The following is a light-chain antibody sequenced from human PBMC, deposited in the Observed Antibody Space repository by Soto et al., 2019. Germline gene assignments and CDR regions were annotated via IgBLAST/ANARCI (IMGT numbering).Light chain of an antibody. CDR2: DAS. J-gene: IGKJ1*01. Sequence: DIQMTHSPSTRSASVGGRVTSTCRASQSISSWLAWYQQKPGKAPKLLIYDASSLESGVPSRFSGSGSGTEFTLTISSLQPDDFATYYCQQYNSYLWTCGQGTKVDIK. CDR3: QQYNSYLWT. CDR1: QSISSW. V-gene: IGKV1-5*01.